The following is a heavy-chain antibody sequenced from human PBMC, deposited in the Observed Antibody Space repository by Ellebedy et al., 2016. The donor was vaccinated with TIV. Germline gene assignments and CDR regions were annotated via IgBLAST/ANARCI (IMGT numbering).Heavy chain of an antibody. D-gene: IGHD1-1*01. J-gene: IGHJ6*02. CDR2: ISWDGGST. CDR3: AKAGTTSDYNMDV. CDR1: GFTFDDYS. V-gene: IGHV3-43*01. Sequence: GESLKISCAASGFTFDDYSMHWVRQAPGKGLEWVSLISWDGGSTYYADSVKGRFTISRDNSKNSLYLQMNSLRTEDTALYYCAKAGTTSDYNMDVWGQGTTVTVSS.